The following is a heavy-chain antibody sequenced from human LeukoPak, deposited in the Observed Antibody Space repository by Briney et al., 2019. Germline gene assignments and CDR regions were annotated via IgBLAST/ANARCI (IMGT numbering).Heavy chain of an antibody. Sequence: PGGSLRLSCAASGFTFSSYSMNWVRQAPGKGLEWVSSISSSSSYIYYADSVKGRFTISRDNAKNSLYLQMNGLRAEDTAVYYCARDLVVAPPNWFDPWGQGTLVTVSS. CDR1: GFTFSSYS. D-gene: IGHD2-15*01. V-gene: IGHV3-21*01. J-gene: IGHJ5*02. CDR2: ISSSSSYI. CDR3: ARDLVVAPPNWFDP.